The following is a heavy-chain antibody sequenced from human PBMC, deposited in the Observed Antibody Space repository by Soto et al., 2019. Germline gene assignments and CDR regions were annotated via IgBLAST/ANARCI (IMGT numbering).Heavy chain of an antibody. J-gene: IGHJ5*02. CDR1: GYTFTSYA. CDR2: INTNTGNP. Sequence: QVQLVQSGSELKKPGASVKVSCKASGYTFTSYAMNWVRQAPGQGLEWMGWINTNTGNPTYAQGFTGRFGFSLDTSVSTAYLQICSLKAEDTAVYYCARRGGCSSTSCPPARRGHWFDPWGQGTLVTVSS. V-gene: IGHV7-4-1*01. CDR3: ARRGGCSSTSCPPARRGHWFDP. D-gene: IGHD2-2*01.